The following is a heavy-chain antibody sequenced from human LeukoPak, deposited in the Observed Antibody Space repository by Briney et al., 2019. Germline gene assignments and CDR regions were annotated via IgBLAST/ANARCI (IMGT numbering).Heavy chain of an antibody. CDR3: ARGRPHGNDY. CDR1: GFSFSSFW. CDR2: IKDDGSVK. V-gene: IGHV3-7*01. D-gene: IGHD4-23*01. Sequence: GGSLRLSCTASGFSFSSFWMSWVRQAPGKGLEWVANIKDDGSVKNHVDSLKGRFSISRDNARNTLYLQMNSLRVEDTAVYYCARGRPHGNDYWGQGTLVTVSS. J-gene: IGHJ4*02.